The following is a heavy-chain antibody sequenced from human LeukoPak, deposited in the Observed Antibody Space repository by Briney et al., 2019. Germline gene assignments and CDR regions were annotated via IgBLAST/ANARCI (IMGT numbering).Heavy chain of an antibody. CDR2: ISSGGSTI. D-gene: IGHD3-10*01. Sequence: PGGSLRLSCAASGFTFSDYYVNWIRQAPGKGLEWLSYISSGGSTIDYADFVKGRFTISRDNAKNSLYLQMNSLRAEDTAVYYCARDRASRYGMDVWGQGTTVTVSS. V-gene: IGHV3-11*01. CDR1: GFTFSDYY. CDR3: ARDRASRYGMDV. J-gene: IGHJ6*02.